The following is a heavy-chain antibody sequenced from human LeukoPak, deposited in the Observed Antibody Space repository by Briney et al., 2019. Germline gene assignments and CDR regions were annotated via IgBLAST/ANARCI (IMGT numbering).Heavy chain of an antibody. Sequence: PGGSLRLSCAASGFTFSSYAMHWVRQAPGKGLEWVAVISYDGSNKYYADSVKGRFTISRDNSKNTLYLQMNSLRAEDTAVYYCAKDQGWEHGPVDYWGQGTLVTVSS. CDR3: AKDQGWEHGPVDY. J-gene: IGHJ4*02. D-gene: IGHD1/OR15-1a*01. CDR1: GFTFSSYA. CDR2: ISYDGSNK. V-gene: IGHV3-30-3*01.